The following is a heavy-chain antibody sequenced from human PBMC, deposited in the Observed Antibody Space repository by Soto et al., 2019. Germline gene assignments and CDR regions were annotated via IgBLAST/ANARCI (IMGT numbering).Heavy chain of an antibody. Sequence: ASVKVSCKVSGYTLTELSMHWVRQAPGKGLEWMGSFDPEDGETIYAQQFQGRVIMTEDTSTDTAYMELNSLRAEDTALYYCAKDIRYSSSWCIDYWGQGTLVTVSS. J-gene: IGHJ4*02. CDR2: FDPEDGET. CDR1: GYTLTELS. D-gene: IGHD6-13*01. CDR3: AKDIRYSSSWCIDY. V-gene: IGHV1-24*01.